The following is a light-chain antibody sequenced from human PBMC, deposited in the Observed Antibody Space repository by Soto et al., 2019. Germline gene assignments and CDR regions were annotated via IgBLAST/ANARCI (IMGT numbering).Light chain of an antibody. CDR3: KKYAGSPGFT. CDR1: QSVNRNS. CDR2: GAS. V-gene: IGKV3-20*01. J-gene: IGKJ3*01. Sequence: EIVLTQSPGTLFLSPGERAALSCRASQSVNRNSLAWYQQKPGQAPRLLIFGASSRVTGIPDRFSGSGSGTDFTLTISGLEPEDCALYYCKKYAGSPGFTFGPGTKVDIK.